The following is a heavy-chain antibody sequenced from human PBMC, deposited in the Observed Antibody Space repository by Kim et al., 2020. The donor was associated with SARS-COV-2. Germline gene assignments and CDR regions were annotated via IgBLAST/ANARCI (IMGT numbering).Heavy chain of an antibody. Sequence: GGSLRLSCAASGFTFSSYSMNWVRQAPGKGLEWVSYISSSSSTIYYADSVKGRFTISRDNAKNSLYLQMNRLRDEDTAVYYCASELGYCSSTRCYLAVTTRLRPDYWGQGTLVTVSS. J-gene: IGHJ4*02. D-gene: IGHD2-2*01. CDR2: ISSSSSTI. CDR3: ASELGYCSSTRCYLAVTTRLRPDY. V-gene: IGHV3-48*02. CDR1: GFTFSSYS.